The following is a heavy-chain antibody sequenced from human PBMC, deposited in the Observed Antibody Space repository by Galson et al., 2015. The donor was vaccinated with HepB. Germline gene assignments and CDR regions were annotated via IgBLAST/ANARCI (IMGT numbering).Heavy chain of an antibody. J-gene: IGHJ6*03. D-gene: IGHD1-26*01. CDR3: AKEGWELLNYYYYMDV. CDR2: ISYDGSNK. CDR1: GFTFSSYG. V-gene: IGHV3-30*18. Sequence: LRLSCAASGFTFSSYGMHWVRQAPGKGLEWVAVISYDGSNKYYADSVKGRFTISRDNSKNTLYLQMNSLRAEDTAVYYCAKEGWELLNYYYYMDVGGKGPTVTVSS.